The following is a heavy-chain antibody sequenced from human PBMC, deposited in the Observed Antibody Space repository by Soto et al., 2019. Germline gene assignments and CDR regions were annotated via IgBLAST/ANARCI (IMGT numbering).Heavy chain of an antibody. D-gene: IGHD3-22*01. CDR3: ARDRDYYDSSGYYYVFDY. J-gene: IGHJ4*02. CDR2: ISYDGSNK. CDR1: GFTFGSYA. V-gene: IGHV3-30-3*01. Sequence: QVQLVESGGGVVQPGRSLRLSCAASGFTFGSYAMHWVRQAPGKGLEWVAVISYDGSNKYYADSVKGRFTISRDNSKNTLYLQMNSLRAEDTAVYYCARDRDYYDSSGYYYVFDYWGQGTLVTVSS.